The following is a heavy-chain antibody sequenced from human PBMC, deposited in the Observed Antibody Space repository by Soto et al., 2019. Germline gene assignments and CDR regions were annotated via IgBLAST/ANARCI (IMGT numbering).Heavy chain of an antibody. CDR2: FHYDGST. J-gene: IGHJ5*02. D-gene: IGHD3-10*01. CDR3: ARQTGGS. Sequence: QLQLQESGPGLVKPSETLSLTCTVSGDSISNSPYYWGWIRQPPGKGLECLGSFHYDGSTYYNPSLKSRVTISVDTSQNQFSLKMKSVTAADTAVYYCARQTGGSWGQGTLVTVSS. V-gene: IGHV4-39*01. CDR1: GDSISNSPYY.